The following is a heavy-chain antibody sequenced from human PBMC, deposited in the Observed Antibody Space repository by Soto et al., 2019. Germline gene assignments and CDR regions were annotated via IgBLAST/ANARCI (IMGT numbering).Heavy chain of an antibody. CDR1: GFTFSSYA. Sequence: QVQLVESGGGVVQPGRSLRLSCVASGFTFSSYAMHWVRQAPGKALEWVAIMLYDGNNQYYADSVKGRFTISRDNFKNTLYLQMNSLRAEDTAVYYCAKALGELSPESFDYWGQGILVTVSS. CDR2: MLYDGNNQ. D-gene: IGHD3-16*02. J-gene: IGHJ4*02. V-gene: IGHV3-30*18. CDR3: AKALGELSPESFDY.